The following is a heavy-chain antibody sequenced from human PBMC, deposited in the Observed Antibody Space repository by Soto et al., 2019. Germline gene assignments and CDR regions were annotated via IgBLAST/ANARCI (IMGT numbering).Heavy chain of an antibody. CDR2: IYYRGST. CDR1: GGSVSNYY. CDR3: ARHSNRNYGLYYFDY. V-gene: IGHV4-59*08. D-gene: IGHD4-4*01. J-gene: IGHJ4*02. Sequence: PSETLSLTCTVSGGSVSNYYWSWIRQSPGKELEWIRYIYYRGSTKYKPSLKNRVTMSVDTSKNQFSLKLSSATAADTSVYYCARHSNRNYGLYYFDYWGLGALVTVSS.